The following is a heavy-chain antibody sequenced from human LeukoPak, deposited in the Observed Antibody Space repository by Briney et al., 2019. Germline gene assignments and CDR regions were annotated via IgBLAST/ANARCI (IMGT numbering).Heavy chain of an antibody. Sequence: GGSLRLSCAASGFTFSSYSMNWVRQAPGKGLEWVSYISSSSSTIHYADSVKGRFTISRDNTKNSLYLQMNSLRAEDTAVYYCARDGITIFGVVEYYYYYMDVWGKGTTVTVSS. D-gene: IGHD3-3*01. CDR3: ARDGITIFGVVEYYYYYMDV. J-gene: IGHJ6*03. V-gene: IGHV3-48*04. CDR2: ISSSSSTI. CDR1: GFTFSSYS.